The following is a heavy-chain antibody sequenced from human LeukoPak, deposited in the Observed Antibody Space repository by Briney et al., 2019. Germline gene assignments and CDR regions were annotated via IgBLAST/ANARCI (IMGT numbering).Heavy chain of an antibody. CDR3: AKDTSIGKYCTNGVCSPFDY. J-gene: IGHJ4*02. CDR1: GFTFSSYS. V-gene: IGHV3-21*04. Sequence: GGSLRLSCAASGFTFSSYSMNWVRQAPGKGLEWVSSISSSSSYIYYADSVKGRFTISRDNAKNSLYLQMNSLRPEDTAVYYCAKDTSIGKYCTNGVCSPFDYWGEGTLVTVSS. CDR2: ISSSSSYI. D-gene: IGHD2-8*01.